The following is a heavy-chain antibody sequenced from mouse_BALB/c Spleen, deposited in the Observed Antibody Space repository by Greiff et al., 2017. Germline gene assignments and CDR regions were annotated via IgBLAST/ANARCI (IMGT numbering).Heavy chain of an antibody. Sequence: EVKVVESGGDLVKPGGSLKLSCAASGFTFSSYGMSWVRQTPDKRLEWVATISSGGSYTYYPDSVKGRFTISRDNAKNTLYLQMSSLKSEDTAMYYCARHGDGNYGYAMDYWGQGTSVTVSS. J-gene: IGHJ4*01. CDR2: ISSGGSYT. CDR3: ARHGDGNYGYAMDY. V-gene: IGHV5-6*01. D-gene: IGHD2-1*01. CDR1: GFTFSSYG.